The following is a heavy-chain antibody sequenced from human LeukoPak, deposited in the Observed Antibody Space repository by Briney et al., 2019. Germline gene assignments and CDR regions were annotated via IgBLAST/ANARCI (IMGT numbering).Heavy chain of an antibody. D-gene: IGHD3-22*01. CDR3: ARGADYYDSSGYYAF. CDR2: ISSSSSYI. V-gene: IGHV3-21*01. CDR1: GFTFSSYS. Sequence: GGSLRLSCAASGFTFSSYSMNWVRQAPGKGLKWVSSISSSSSYIYYADSVKGRFTICRDNAKNSLYLQMNSLRAEDTAVYYCARGADYYDSSGYYAFWGQGTLVTVSS. J-gene: IGHJ4*02.